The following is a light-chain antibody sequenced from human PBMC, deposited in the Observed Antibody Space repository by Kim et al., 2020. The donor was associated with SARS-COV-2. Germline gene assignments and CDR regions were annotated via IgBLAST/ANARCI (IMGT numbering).Light chain of an antibody. J-gene: IGKJ1*01. CDR2: DTS. CDR3: QRYTTYSGT. CDR1: QTIGTW. V-gene: IGKV1-5*01. Sequence: ASVGDTVTITCRASQTIGTWLAWYQQKPGKAPKLVIYDTSTLESGVPSRFSGSGSGTEFTLTISSLQPEDFATYYCQRYTTYSGTFGQGTKVEI.